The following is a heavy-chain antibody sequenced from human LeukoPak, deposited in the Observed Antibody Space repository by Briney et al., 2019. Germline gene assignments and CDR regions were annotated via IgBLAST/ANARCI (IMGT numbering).Heavy chain of an antibody. D-gene: IGHD6-19*01. CDR2: ISNDGTNK. V-gene: IGHV3-30*04. CDR3: GRDQGGSIGWYGDY. Sequence: GGSLRLPCAASGFTFSSYAMDWVRQAPGKGLEWVAFISNDGTNKYYADSVKGRFTISRDNSKNTLYLQMNSLRAEDTAVYYCGRDQGGSIGWYGDYWGQGTLVTVSS. CDR1: GFTFSSYA. J-gene: IGHJ4*02.